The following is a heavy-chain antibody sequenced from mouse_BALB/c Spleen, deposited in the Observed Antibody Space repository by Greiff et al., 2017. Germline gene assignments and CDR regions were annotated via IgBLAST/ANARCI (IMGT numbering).Heavy chain of an antibody. CDR1: GFTFSSFG. Sequence: EVKLVESGGGLVQPGGSRKLSCAASGFTFSSFGMHWVRQAPEKGLEWVAYISSGSSTIYYADTVKGRFTISRDNPKNTLFLQMTSLRSEDTAMYYCARSRTVYAMDYWGQGTSVTVSS. CDR3: ARSRTVYAMDY. V-gene: IGHV5-17*02. J-gene: IGHJ4*01. CDR2: ISSGSSTI.